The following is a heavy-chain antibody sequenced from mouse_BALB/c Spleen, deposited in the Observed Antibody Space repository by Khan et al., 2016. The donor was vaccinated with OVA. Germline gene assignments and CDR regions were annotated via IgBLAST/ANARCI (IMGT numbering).Heavy chain of an antibody. CDR2: ILPGRGNS. CDR3: ARGAGPTYGIYY. J-gene: IGHJ4*01. D-gene: IGHD3-3*01. CDR1: GYKFSSYW. V-gene: IGHV1-9*01. Sequence: QVQLKQSGAELMKPGASVKISCKATGYKFSSYWIAWVKQRPGHGLEWIGEILPGRGNSNYNEKFKGKATFTADTSSNLAYMQLSSLTSEDSAVYYCARGAGPTYGIYYWGQGTSFTVSS.